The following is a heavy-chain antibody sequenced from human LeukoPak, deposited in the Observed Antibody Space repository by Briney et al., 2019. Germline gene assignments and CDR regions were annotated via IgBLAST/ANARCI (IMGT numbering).Heavy chain of an antibody. CDR3: ARDEGAYYDSSGYSLDY. V-gene: IGHV3-33*01. Sequence: GGSLRLSCAASGFIFSSYGMHWVRQAPGKGLEWVAVIWYDGSNKYYADSVKGRFTTSRDNSKNTLYLQMNSLRAEDTAAYYCARDEGAYYDSSGYSLDYWGQGTLVTVSS. CDR2: IWYDGSNK. J-gene: IGHJ4*02. D-gene: IGHD3-22*01. CDR1: GFIFSSYG.